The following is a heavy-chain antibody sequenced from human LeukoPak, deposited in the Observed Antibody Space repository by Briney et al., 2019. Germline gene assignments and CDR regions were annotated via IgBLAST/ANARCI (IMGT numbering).Heavy chain of an antibody. CDR2: ISAYNGNT. J-gene: IGHJ4*02. D-gene: IGHD2-2*01. Sequence: ASVKVSCKASGYTFTSYGISWVRQAPGQGLEWMGWISAYNGNTNYAQRLQGRVTMTTDTSTSTAYMELRSLRSDDTAVYYCARGGYCSSTSCYSCDYWGQGTLVTVSS. CDR1: GYTFTSYG. CDR3: ARGGYCSSTSCYSCDY. V-gene: IGHV1-18*01.